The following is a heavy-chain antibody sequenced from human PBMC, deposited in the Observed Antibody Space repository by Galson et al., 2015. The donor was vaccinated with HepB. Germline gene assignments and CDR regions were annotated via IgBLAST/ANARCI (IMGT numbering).Heavy chain of an antibody. J-gene: IGHJ3*02. CDR3: ARRGIAAAGRGAFDI. V-gene: IGHV3-48*01. CDR2: ISSSSSTI. D-gene: IGHD6-13*01. CDR1: GFTFSSYS. Sequence: SLRLSCAASGFTFSSYSMNWVRQAPGKGLEWVSYISSSSSTIYYADSVKGRFTISRDNAKNSLYLQMNSLRAEDTAVYYCARRGIAAAGRGAFDIWDQGTMVTVSS.